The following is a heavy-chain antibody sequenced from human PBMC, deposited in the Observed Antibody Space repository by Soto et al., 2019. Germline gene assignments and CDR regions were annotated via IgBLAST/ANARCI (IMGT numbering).Heavy chain of an antibody. CDR1: GYTFTNFA. D-gene: IGHD6-6*01. J-gene: IGHJ5*01. Sequence: ASVKVSCKTSGYTFTNFALSWVRQAPGQGLEWIGFVSANNGFTHFAQKFQGRASVKTDTSTSTVYLDLRSLSSGDTAVYYCARGGAARHLDSWGQGTPVTVSS. CDR3: ARGGAARHLDS. CDR2: VSANNGFT. V-gene: IGHV1-18*01.